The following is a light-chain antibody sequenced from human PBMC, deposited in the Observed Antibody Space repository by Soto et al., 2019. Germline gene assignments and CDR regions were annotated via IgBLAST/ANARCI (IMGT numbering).Light chain of an antibody. CDR1: QSVNNNY. CDR3: QQYGSSYRT. Sequence: EMVLTQSPGTLSLSPGERATLSGRASQSVNNNYLAWYQLKPGQAPRLLIYVASSRATGIPDRFSGSGSGTDFTLTISRLEPEDFAVYYCQQYGSSYRTFGQGTKVDI. V-gene: IGKV3-20*01. CDR2: VAS. J-gene: IGKJ1*01.